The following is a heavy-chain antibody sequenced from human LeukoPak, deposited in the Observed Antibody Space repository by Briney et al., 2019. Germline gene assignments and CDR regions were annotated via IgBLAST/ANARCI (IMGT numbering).Heavy chain of an antibody. Sequence: NSSETLSLTCAVHGGSFTGYRWNWIRQSPGKGMGWIGVINVRGRTNYNPSLKSRVTLSLDTTKKQFSLNLNSVTAADTAVYYCARGPTTVVILPCYFDFWGQGTLVTVSS. CDR1: GGSFTGYR. CDR2: INVRGRT. V-gene: IGHV4-34*01. J-gene: IGHJ4*02. CDR3: ARGPTTVVILPCYFDF. D-gene: IGHD4-23*01.